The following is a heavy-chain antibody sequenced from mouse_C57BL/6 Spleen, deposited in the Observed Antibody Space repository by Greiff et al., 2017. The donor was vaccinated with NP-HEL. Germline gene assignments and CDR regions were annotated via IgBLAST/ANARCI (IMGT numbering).Heavy chain of an antibody. V-gene: IGHV2-5*01. CDR2: LWRGGST. CDR1: VFSLTSYG. CDR3: AKNRESWRTWYCDV. Sequence: QVQLQQSGPGLVQPSQSLSITCTVSVFSLTSYGVHWVRQSPGKGLEWLGVLWRGGSTDYNAAFMSRLGITKDNSKIQVFCKMNSLQADDTAIYDCAKNRESWRTWYCDVWGAGTTVTVSS. J-gene: IGHJ1*01. D-gene: IGHD3-1*01.